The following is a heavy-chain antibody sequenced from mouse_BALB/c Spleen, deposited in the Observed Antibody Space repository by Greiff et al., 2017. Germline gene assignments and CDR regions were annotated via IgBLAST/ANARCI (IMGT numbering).Heavy chain of an antibody. V-gene: IGHV1-54*01. Sequence: VQLQQSGAELVRPGTSVKVSCKASGYAFTNYLIEWVKQRPGQGLEWIGVINPGSGGTNYNEKFKGKATLTADKSSSTAYMQLSSLTSDDSAVYFCASSWDGGYFDYWGQGTTLTVSS. J-gene: IGHJ2*01. CDR1: GYAFTNYL. CDR2: INPGSGGT. D-gene: IGHD4-1*01. CDR3: ASSWDGGYFDY.